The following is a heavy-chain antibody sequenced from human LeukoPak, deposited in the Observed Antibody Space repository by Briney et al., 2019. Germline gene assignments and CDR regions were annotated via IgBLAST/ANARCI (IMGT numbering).Heavy chain of an antibody. J-gene: IGHJ4*02. CDR2: IYTGGST. V-gene: IGHV4-61*02. D-gene: IGHD3-22*01. CDR1: GGSISSGSYY. CDR3: ASTTYYYDSSGYYFLDY. Sequence: PSQTLSLTCTVSGGSISSGSYYWSWIRQAAGKGVEWIGRIYTGGSTNYNPSLKSRVTISVDTSKNQFSLKLSSVTAADTAVYYCASTTYYYDSSGYYFLDYWGQGTLVTVSS.